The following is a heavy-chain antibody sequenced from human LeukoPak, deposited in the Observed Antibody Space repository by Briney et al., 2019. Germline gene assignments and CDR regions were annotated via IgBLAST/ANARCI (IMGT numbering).Heavy chain of an antibody. CDR3: AKDERPYDSSGYYLDY. J-gene: IGHJ4*02. CDR1: GSTFSSYG. CDR2: IRYDGSNK. Sequence: GGSLRLSCAASGSTFSSYGMHWVRQAPGKGLEWVAFIRYDGSNKYYADSVKGRFTISRDNSKNTLYLQMNSLRAEDTAVYYCAKDERPYDSSGYYLDYWGQGTLVTVSS. D-gene: IGHD3-22*01. V-gene: IGHV3-30*02.